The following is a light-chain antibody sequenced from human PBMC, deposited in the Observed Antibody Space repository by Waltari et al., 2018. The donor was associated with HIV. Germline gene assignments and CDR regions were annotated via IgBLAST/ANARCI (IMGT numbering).Light chain of an antibody. Sequence: QSALTQPASVSGSPGQSITISCTGPSSDVGSSNLVSRYQQHPGKAPKLMIYEVSKRPSGVSNRFSGSKSGNTASLTISGLQAEDEADYYCCSYAGSSTSVFGGGTKLTVL. J-gene: IGLJ2*01. V-gene: IGLV2-23*02. CDR1: SSDVGSSNL. CDR3: CSYAGSSTSV. CDR2: EVS.